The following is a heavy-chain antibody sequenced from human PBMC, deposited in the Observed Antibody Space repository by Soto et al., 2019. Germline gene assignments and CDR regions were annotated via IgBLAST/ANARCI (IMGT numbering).Heavy chain of an antibody. CDR2: ISWSNGNT. J-gene: IGHJ4*02. CDR1: GFTFDDYA. CDR3: AKDDGGADCFIDY. V-gene: IGHV3-9*01. Sequence: EVQLVESGGGLVQPGRSLRLSCAASGFTFDDYAMHWVRQAPGKGLEWVSHISWSNGNTAYADSVKGRFTISRDNAKNSLYLQINSLRPDDAAFYYCAKDDGGADCFIDYWGQGIMVTVSS. D-gene: IGHD2-21*01.